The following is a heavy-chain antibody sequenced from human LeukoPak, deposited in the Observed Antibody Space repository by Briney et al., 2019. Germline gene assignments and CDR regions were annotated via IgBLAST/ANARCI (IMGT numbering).Heavy chain of an antibody. CDR3: ARKGVTYGYQY. V-gene: IGHV3-7*04. J-gene: IGHJ4*02. D-gene: IGHD5-18*01. CDR2: IKQDGSEN. Sequence: PGGSLRLSCAASGFTFSDYSMSWVRQAPGKGLEWVANIKQDGSENYYLDSVKGRFTISRDNAKNSLYLQMNSLRAEDTALYYCARKGVTYGYQYWGQGALVTVSS. CDR1: GFTFSDYS.